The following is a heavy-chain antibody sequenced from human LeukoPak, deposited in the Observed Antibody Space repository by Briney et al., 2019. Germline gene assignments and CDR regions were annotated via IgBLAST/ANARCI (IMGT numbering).Heavy chain of an antibody. CDR1: GGSISSTKW. J-gene: IGHJ4*02. Sequence: PSETLSLTCGVSGGSISSTKWWTVVRPPPGKGLEWIGEGHLDGRTNYSPSLQSRLAISGDFSENHISLKLTSVTAADTAVYYCAREGGPYRPLDYTGQGLLVTVSS. V-gene: IGHV4-4*02. CDR2: GHLDGRT. CDR3: AREGGPYRPLDY.